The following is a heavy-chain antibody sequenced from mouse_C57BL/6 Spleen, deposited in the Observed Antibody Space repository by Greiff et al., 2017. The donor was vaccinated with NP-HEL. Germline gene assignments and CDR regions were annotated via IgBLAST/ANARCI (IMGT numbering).Heavy chain of an antibody. Sequence: VQLQQPGAELVKPGASVKLSCKASGYTFTSYWMHWVKQRPGQGLEWIGMIHPNSGSTNYNEKFKSKATLTVDKSSSTAYMQLSSLTSEDSAVYYCAGYYGSSYRWYFDVWGTGTTVTVSS. J-gene: IGHJ1*03. CDR2: IHPNSGST. CDR3: AGYYGSSYRWYFDV. D-gene: IGHD1-1*01. CDR1: GYTFTSYW. V-gene: IGHV1-64*01.